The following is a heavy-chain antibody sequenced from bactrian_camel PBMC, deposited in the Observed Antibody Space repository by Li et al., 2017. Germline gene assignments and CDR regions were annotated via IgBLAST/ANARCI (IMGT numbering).Heavy chain of an antibody. CDR1: GAFTSDYC. Sequence: HVQLVESGGGSVQAGGSLRLSCTVSGAFTSDYCMGWFRQAPRKERDWVARLDRSGYTTFADSVKGRFTISKDNAKNTLYLQMSSLKPEDTAVYYCARGVAGACSYGFNRWGQGTQVTVS. CDR2: LDRSGYT. V-gene: IGHV3S53*01. CDR3: ARGVAGACSYGFNR. D-gene: IGHD1*01. J-gene: IGHJ4*01.